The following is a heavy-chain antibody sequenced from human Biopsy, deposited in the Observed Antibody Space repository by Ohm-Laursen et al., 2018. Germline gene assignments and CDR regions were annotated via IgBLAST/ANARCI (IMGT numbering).Heavy chain of an antibody. Sequence: SLRLSCTASGFAFSYYGLHWVRQAPGKGLEWVAVISFDGSDQKYADSVKGRFTISRDNSKNTLYLQMNSLRAEDTAVFYCVKDRGAAGTDYYYGMDVWGQGTTVTVSS. D-gene: IGHD3-10*01. CDR2: ISFDGSDQ. CDR3: VKDRGAAGTDYYYGMDV. J-gene: IGHJ6*02. V-gene: IGHV3-30*18. CDR1: GFAFSYYG.